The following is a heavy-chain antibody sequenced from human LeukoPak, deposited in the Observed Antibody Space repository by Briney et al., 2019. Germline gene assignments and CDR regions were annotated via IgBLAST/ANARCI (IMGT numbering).Heavy chain of an antibody. Sequence: ASVKVFCKTSGTTFTGYYMHWVRQAPGQGLEWMGWINPNNGDTNYAQKFQGRVTMTRDTSISTAYMELNRLRSDDTAVYYCARDGGEKSFDYWGQGALVTVSS. CDR2: INPNNGDT. J-gene: IGHJ4*02. V-gene: IGHV1-2*02. D-gene: IGHD2-15*01. CDR1: GTTFTGYY. CDR3: ARDGGEKSFDY.